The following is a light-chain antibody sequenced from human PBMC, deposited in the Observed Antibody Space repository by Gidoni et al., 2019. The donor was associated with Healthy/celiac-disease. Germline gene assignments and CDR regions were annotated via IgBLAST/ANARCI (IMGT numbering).Light chain of an antibody. J-gene: IGKJ4*01. CDR1: QSVSSSY. V-gene: IGKV3-20*01. CDR2: GAS. CDR3: QQYGSSPPLT. Sequence: EIVLTQSPGTLSLSAGERATLSCRASQSVSSSYLAWYQQKPTQAPRLLIYGASSRATGIPDRFSGSGSGTDFTLTISRLEPEDFAVYYCQQYGSSPPLTFGGXTKVEIK.